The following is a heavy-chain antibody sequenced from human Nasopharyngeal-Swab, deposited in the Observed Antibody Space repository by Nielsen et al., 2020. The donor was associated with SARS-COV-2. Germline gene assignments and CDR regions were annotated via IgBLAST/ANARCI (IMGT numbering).Heavy chain of an antibody. CDR1: GFTFSSYA. J-gene: IGHJ3*02. CDR3: AKVGCSSTSCYWTRAFDI. V-gene: IGHV3-23*01. CDR2: ISGSGGST. D-gene: IGHD2-2*01. Sequence: GGSLRLSCAASGFTFSSYAMSWVRQAPGKRLQWVSAISGSGGSTYYADSVKGRFTISRDNSKNTLYLQMNSLRAEDTAMYYCAKVGCSSTSCYWTRAFDIWGQGTMVTVSS.